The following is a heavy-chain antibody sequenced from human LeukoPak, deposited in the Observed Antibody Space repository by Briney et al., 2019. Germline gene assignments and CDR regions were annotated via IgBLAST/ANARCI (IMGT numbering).Heavy chain of an antibody. Sequence: EASVKVSCKASGGTFSSYAISWVRQAPGQGLEWMGGIIPIFGTANYAQKFQGRVTITADKSTGTAYMELSSLRSEDTAVYYCAREYRAIAAQYYYYYYMDVWGKGTTVTVSS. J-gene: IGHJ6*03. V-gene: IGHV1-69*06. CDR1: GGTFSSYA. CDR3: AREYRAIAAQYYYYYYMDV. CDR2: IIPIFGTA. D-gene: IGHD6-6*01.